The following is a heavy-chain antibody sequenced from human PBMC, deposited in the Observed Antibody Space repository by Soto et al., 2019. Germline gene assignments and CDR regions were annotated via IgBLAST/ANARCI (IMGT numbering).Heavy chain of an antibody. CDR2: MNPGSGDT. Sequence: SVEVSFKASGYSFTNNDVSWVRQATGQGLEWMGWMNPGSGDTGYAQKFQGRVTMTRDISIATAYMELSSLRSDDTAIYYCARMATFGSLNWFDPWGQGTLVTVSS. V-gene: IGHV1-8*01. CDR1: GYSFTNND. CDR3: ARMATFGSLNWFDP. D-gene: IGHD3-16*01. J-gene: IGHJ5*02.